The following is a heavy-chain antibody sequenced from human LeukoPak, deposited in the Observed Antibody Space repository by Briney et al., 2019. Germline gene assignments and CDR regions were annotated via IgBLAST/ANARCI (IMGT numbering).Heavy chain of an antibody. CDR2: IYSGGST. D-gene: IGHD3-22*01. CDR3: AKEGDSSGYYQHDAFDI. V-gene: IGHV3-53*01. Sequence: PGVSLRLSCAASGLTVSSNSMSWVRQAPGKGLEWVSFIYSGGSTYYADSVKGRFTISRDNSKNTLYLQMNSLRADDTAVYYCAKEGDSSGYYQHDAFDIWGQGTMVTVSS. CDR1: GLTVSSNS. J-gene: IGHJ3*02.